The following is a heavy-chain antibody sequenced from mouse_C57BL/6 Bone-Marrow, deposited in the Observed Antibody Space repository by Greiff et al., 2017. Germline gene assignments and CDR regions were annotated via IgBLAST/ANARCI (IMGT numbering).Heavy chain of an antibody. CDR2: IDPADGDT. V-gene: IGHV14-1*01. D-gene: IGHD1-1*01. J-gene: IGHJ1*03. Sequence: EVQLQQSGAELVRPGASVKLSCTASGFNIKDYYMHWVKQRPEQGLEWIGRIDPADGDTEYAPKFQGKATMTADTSSNTAYLQLSSLTSEDTAVYYCTNYGSRNWYFDVWGTGTTVTVSS. CDR1: GFNIKDYY. CDR3: TNYGSRNWYFDV.